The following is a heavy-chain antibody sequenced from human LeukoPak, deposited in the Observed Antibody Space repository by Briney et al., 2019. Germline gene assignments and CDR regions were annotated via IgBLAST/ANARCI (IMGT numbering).Heavy chain of an antibody. V-gene: IGHV4-34*01. CDR1: GGSFSGYY. CDR3: ARGGATMVRGVITHNYYYYGMDV. J-gene: IGHJ6*02. Sequence: SETLSLTCTVYGGSFSGYYWTWIRQPPGKGLEWIGEINHSGSTNYNPSLKSRVTISVDPSKNQFSLRLSSVTAADTAVYYCARGGATMVRGVITHNYYYYGMDVWGQGTTVTVSS. CDR2: INHSGST. D-gene: IGHD3-10*01.